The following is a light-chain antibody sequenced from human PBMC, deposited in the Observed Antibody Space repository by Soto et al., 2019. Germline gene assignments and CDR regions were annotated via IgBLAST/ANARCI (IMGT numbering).Light chain of an antibody. CDR2: DAS. CDR1: QSVITY. CDR3: QQCYIWPPIT. Sequence: EIVLTQSPATLSLSPGERATLSCRASQSVITYLAWYQQKPGQAPRLLISDASNRATGIPARFSGSGSGTDFTLTTSSLEPEDFAVYYWQQCYIWPPITFGQGTRLEI. J-gene: IGKJ5*01. V-gene: IGKV3-11*01.